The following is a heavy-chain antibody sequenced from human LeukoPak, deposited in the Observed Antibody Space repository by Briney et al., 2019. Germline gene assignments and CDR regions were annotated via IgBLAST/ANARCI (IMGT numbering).Heavy chain of an antibody. CDR1: GGTFSSYA. D-gene: IGHD5-18*01. CDR3: ARGSYSYVSVFDI. V-gene: IGHV1-69*05. J-gene: IGHJ3*02. Sequence: SVKVSCKASGGTFSSYAISWVRQAPGQGLEWMGGIIPIFGTANYAQKFQGRVTITTDESTSTAYMELSSLRSEDTAVYYCARGSYSYVSVFDIGGKGTMVPVS. CDR2: IIPIFGTA.